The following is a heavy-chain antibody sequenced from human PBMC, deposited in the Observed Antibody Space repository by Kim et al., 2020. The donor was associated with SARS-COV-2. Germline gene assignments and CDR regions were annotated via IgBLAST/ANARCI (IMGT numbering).Heavy chain of an antibody. CDR2: ISYDGSNK. D-gene: IGHD3-16*02. CDR1: GFTFSSYG. CDR3: AKTQSWNDYTWGSYRSYFDY. Sequence: GGSLRLSCAASGFTFSSYGMHWVRQAPGKGLEWVAVISYDGSNKYYADSVKGRFTISRDNSKNTLYLQMNSLGAEDTAVYYCAKTQSWNDYTWGSYRSYFDYWGQGTLVTVSS. V-gene: IGHV3-30*18. J-gene: IGHJ4*02.